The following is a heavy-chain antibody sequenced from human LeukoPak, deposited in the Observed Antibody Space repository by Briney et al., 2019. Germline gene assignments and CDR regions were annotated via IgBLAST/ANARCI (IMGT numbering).Heavy chain of an antibody. CDR2: IYGAGAT. Sequence: PGGSLRLSCAASGFTVSDSYMSWVRPAPGMGLEWVSVIYGAGATYYADSVRGRFTISRDNSKNTLYLQMTSLRAEDTAFYYCATLLPASRHYFQYWGQGALVTVSS. J-gene: IGHJ4*02. CDR1: GFTVSDSY. D-gene: IGHD2-15*01. CDR3: ATLLPASRHYFQY. V-gene: IGHV3-53*01.